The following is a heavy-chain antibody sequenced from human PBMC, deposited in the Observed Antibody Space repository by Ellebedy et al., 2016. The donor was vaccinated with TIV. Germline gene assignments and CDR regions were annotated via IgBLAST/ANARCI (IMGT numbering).Heavy chain of an antibody. CDR2: INPSGGST. CDR3: ARLTVTTYYWGDWGNWFDP. Sequence: AASVKVSCKASGYTFTSYYMHWVRQAPGQGLEWMGIINPSGGSTSYAQKFQGRVTITRNTSISTAYMELSSLRSEDTAVYYCARLTVTTYYWGDWGNWFDPWGQGTLVTVSS. D-gene: IGHD4-17*01. V-gene: IGHV1-46*01. J-gene: IGHJ5*02. CDR1: GYTFTSYY.